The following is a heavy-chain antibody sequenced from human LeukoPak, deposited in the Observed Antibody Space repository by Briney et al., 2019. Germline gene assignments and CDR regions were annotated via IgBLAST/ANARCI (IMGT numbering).Heavy chain of an antibody. CDR2: INWNGGST. J-gene: IGHJ4*02. D-gene: IGHD3-3*01. CDR3: ARGGITIFGGIIYQDY. CDR1: GFTFSSYE. Sequence: GGSPRLSCAASGFTFSSYEMNWVRQAPGKGLEWVSGINWNGGSTGYADSVKGRFTISRDNAKNSLYLQMNSLRAEDTAFYYCARGGITIFGGIIYQDYWGQGTLVTVSS. V-gene: IGHV3-20*04.